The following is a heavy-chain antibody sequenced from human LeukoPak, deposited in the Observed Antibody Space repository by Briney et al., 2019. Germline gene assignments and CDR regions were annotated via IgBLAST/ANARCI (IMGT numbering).Heavy chain of an antibody. V-gene: IGHV5-51*01. CDR1: GYSFTNYW. Sequence: RGESLKISCKGSGYSFTNYWIGWVRQMPGKGLEWMGIIYPGDSDTRYSPSFQGQVTISVDKSISTAYLQWSSLKASDTAMYYCARQKHDVLTGYHPTLYYYHAMDVWGQGTTVTVSS. CDR2: IYPGDSDT. J-gene: IGHJ6*02. CDR3: ARQKHDVLTGYHPTLYYYHAMDV. D-gene: IGHD3-9*01.